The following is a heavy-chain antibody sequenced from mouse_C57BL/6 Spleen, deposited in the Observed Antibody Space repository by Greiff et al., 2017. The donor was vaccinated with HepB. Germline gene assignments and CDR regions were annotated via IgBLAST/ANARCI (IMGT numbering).Heavy chain of an antibody. D-gene: IGHD1-1*01. J-gene: IGHJ3*01. Sequence: EVQLQESGAELVKPGASVKLSCTASGFNIKDYYMHWVKQRTEQGLEWIGRIDPEDGETKYDPKFQGKATITADTSSNTAYLQLSSLTSEDTAVYYCAPSGSSSFAYWGQGTLVTVSA. CDR3: APSGSSSFAY. CDR1: GFNIKDYY. V-gene: IGHV14-2*01. CDR2: IDPEDGET.